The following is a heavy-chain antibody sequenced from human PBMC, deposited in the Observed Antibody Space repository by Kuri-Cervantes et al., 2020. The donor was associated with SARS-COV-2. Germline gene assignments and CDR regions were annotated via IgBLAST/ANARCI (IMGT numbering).Heavy chain of an antibody. J-gene: IGHJ3*02. V-gene: IGHV4-31*03. CDR1: GGSINSGGYY. D-gene: IGHD1-26*01. CDR3: ARDLVGGTYDVFDI. Sequence: LRLSCTVSGGSINSGGYYWSWIRQHPGKGLEWIGHIYYSGSTSYNPSLKSRVIISLDKSKNHFSLKLSSLTAADTAVYYCARDLVGGTYDVFDIWGQGTVVTVS. CDR2: IYYSGST.